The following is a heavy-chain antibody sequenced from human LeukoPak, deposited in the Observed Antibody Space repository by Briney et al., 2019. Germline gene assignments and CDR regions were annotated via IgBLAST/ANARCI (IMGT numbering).Heavy chain of an antibody. CDR1: GYTFTSYG. D-gene: IGHD3-3*01. CDR2: ISAYNGNT. Sequence: GASVKVSCKASGYTFTSYGISWVRQAPGQGLEWMGWISAYNGNTNYAQELQGRVTMTTDTSTSTAYMELRSLRSDDTAVYYCARDGDISYYDFWSGYYASKAFDIWGQGTMVTVSS. CDR3: ARDGDISYYDFWSGYYASKAFDI. V-gene: IGHV1-18*01. J-gene: IGHJ3*02.